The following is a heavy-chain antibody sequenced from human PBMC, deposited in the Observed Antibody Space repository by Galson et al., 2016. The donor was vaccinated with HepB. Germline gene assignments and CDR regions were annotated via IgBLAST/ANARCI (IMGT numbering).Heavy chain of an antibody. V-gene: IGHV3-30*18. Sequence: SLRLSCAASGFIFSNYGIHWVRQAPGKGLEWVAVISHQGRNKFYGDSVKGRFTVSRDNDKNTMYLQMNSLSAEDTGVYYCLKGGPQGMSANWYLDLWGRGTLVTVSS. D-gene: IGHD3-10*01. CDR1: GFIFSNYG. CDR3: LKGGPQGMSANWYLDL. CDR2: ISHQGRNK. J-gene: IGHJ2*01.